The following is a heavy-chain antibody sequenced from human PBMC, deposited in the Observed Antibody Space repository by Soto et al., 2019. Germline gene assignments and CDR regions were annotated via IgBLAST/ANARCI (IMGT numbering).Heavy chain of an antibody. CDR1: GGSISSSSYY. CDR3: ARHRYYYYMDV. V-gene: IGHV4-39*01. J-gene: IGHJ6*03. CDR2: IYYSGST. Sequence: SETLSLTCTVSGGSISSSSYYWGWIRQPPGKGLEWIGSIYYSGSTYYNPSLKSRVTISVDTSKNQFSLKLSSVTAADTAVYYCARHRYYYYMDVWGKGTTVTV.